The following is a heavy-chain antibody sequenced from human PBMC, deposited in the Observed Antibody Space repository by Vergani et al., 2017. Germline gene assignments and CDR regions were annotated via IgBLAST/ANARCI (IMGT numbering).Heavy chain of an antibody. V-gene: IGHV1-69*02. CDR1: GGTFSSYT. D-gene: IGHD5-24*01. Sequence: QVQLVQSGAEVKKPGSSVKVSCKASGGTFSSYTISWVRQAPGQGLEWRGRSIPILGIANYAQKFQGRVTITADKSTSTAYMELSSLRSEDTAVYYCAVKMATIDYWYFDLWGRGTLVTVSS. CDR3: AVKMATIDYWYFDL. J-gene: IGHJ2*01. CDR2: SIPILGIA.